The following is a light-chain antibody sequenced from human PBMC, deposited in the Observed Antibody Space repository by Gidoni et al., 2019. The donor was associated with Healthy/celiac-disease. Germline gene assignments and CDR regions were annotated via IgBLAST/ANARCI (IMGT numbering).Light chain of an antibody. CDR1: QSVSRN. CDR3: QQYNNWPRT. CDR2: GAS. Sequence: EIVLTQSPPTLSVSPGERATCSCRASQSVSRNLAWYQQKPGQAPRLRIYGASTRATGIPARFSGSGSETEFTLSISRLQSEDFAVYYYQQYNNWPRTFXQXTKLEIK. J-gene: IGKJ2*01. V-gene: IGKV3-15*01.